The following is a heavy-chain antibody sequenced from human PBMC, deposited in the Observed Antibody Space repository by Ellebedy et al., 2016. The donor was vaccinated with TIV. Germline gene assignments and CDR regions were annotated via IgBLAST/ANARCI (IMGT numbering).Heavy chain of an antibody. J-gene: IGHJ4*02. V-gene: IGHV3-21*01. CDR1: GFTFSSYS. D-gene: IGHD5-12*01. CDR2: ISSSSSYI. Sequence: PGGFLRLSCAASGFTFSSYSMNWVRQAPGKGLEWVSSISSSSSYIYYADSVKGRFTISRDNAKNSLYLQMNSLRAEDTAVYCCAREGGYSGYENFDYWGQGTLVTVSS. CDR3: AREGGYSGYENFDY.